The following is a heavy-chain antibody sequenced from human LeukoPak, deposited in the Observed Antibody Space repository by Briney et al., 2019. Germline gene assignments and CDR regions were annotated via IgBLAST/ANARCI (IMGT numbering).Heavy chain of an antibody. Sequence: SETLSLTCTVSGGSISSYYWSWIRQPAGKGLEWIGRIYTSGSTNYNPSLKSRVTMSVDTSKNQFSLKLSSVTAADTAVYYCAREVVGGGYYYYYMDVWGKGTTVTVSS. V-gene: IGHV4-4*07. J-gene: IGHJ6*03. CDR3: AREVVGGGYYYYYMDV. CDR2: IYTSGST. CDR1: GGSISSYY. D-gene: IGHD1-26*01.